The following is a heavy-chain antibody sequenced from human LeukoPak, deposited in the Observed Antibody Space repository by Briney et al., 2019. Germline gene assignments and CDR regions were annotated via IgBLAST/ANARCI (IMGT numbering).Heavy chain of an antibody. D-gene: IGHD3-10*01. CDR3: ARDLPDGGYYGMDV. CDR1: GGSISSYY. V-gene: IGHV4-59*01. J-gene: IGHJ6*02. Sequence: PSETLSLTCTVSGGSISSYYWSWIRQPPGKGLEWIGYIYYSGSTNYNPSLKSRVTISVDTSKNQFSLKLSPVTAADTAVYYCARDLPDGGYYGMDVWGQGTTVTVSS. CDR2: IYYSGST.